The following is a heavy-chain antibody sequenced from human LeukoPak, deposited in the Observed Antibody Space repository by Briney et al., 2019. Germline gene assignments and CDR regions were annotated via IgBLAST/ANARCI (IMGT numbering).Heavy chain of an antibody. Sequence: ASVKVSRKASGYTFTNYYIHWVRQAPGQGLECMGIINPSGGSTSYAQKFQGRVNMTRDMSTSTVYMELSSLRSDDTAVYYCARDWLLRYSEGGFDNWGQGTLVTVSS. CDR3: ARDWLLRYSEGGFDN. D-gene: IGHD3-9*01. CDR2: INPSGGST. V-gene: IGHV1-46*01. J-gene: IGHJ4*02. CDR1: GYTFTNYY.